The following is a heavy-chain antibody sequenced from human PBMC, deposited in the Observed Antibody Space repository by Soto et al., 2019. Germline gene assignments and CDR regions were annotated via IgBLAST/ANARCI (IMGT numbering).Heavy chain of an antibody. CDR3: ATNTYVWGSYRSFDC. Sequence: PSETLSLTCAVSGYSISSGYYWGWIRQPPGKGLEWIGSIYHSGSTYYNASLKSRVTISVDTSKNQFSLKLSSVTAADTAVYYCATNTYVWGSYRSFDCWGQGILVTVSS. CDR2: IYHSGST. V-gene: IGHV4-38-2*01. CDR1: GYSISSGYY. D-gene: IGHD3-16*02. J-gene: IGHJ4*02.